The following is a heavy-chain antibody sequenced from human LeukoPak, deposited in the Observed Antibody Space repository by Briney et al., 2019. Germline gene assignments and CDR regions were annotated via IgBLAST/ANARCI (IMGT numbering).Heavy chain of an antibody. D-gene: IGHD3-10*01. V-gene: IGHV3-30*03. J-gene: IGHJ4*02. Sequence: GGSLRLSCAASGFNFSNYGMHWVRQAPGKGLEWVAVISYDGSNKYYADSVKGRFTISRDNSKNTLYLQMSSLSAEDTAVYYCARTTTPHYYGSGSYALGYWGQGTLVTVPS. CDR2: ISYDGSNK. CDR3: ARTTTPHYYGSGSYALGY. CDR1: GFNFSNYG.